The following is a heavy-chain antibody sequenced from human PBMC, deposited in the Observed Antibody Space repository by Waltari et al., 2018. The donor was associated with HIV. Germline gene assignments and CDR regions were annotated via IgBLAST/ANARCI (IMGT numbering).Heavy chain of an antibody. CDR1: GYTFTGYY. CDR2: INPNSGGT. D-gene: IGHD6-19*01. CDR3: ARDPYSSGWAPTYGMDV. V-gene: IGHV1-2*02. Sequence: QVQLVQSGAAVKKPGASVKVSCKASGYTFTGYYMHWVRQAPGQGLEWMGWINPNSGGTNYAQKFQGRVTMTRDTSISTAYMELSRLRSDDTAVYYCARDPYSSGWAPTYGMDVWGQGTTVTVSS. J-gene: IGHJ6*02.